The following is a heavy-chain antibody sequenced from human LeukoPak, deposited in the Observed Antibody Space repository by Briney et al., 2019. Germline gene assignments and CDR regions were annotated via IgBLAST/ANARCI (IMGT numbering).Heavy chain of an antibody. V-gene: IGHV1-69*05. CDR3: ASYRVGACCGGDCWRAFDI. CDR2: IIPIFGTA. J-gene: IGHJ3*02. D-gene: IGHD2-21*02. Sequence: SVKVSCKASGGTLSSYAISWVRQAPGQGLEWMGRIIPIFGTANYAQKFQGRVTITTDESTSTAYMELSSLRSEDTAVYYCASYRVGACCGGDCWRAFDIWGQGTMVTVSS. CDR1: GGTLSSYA.